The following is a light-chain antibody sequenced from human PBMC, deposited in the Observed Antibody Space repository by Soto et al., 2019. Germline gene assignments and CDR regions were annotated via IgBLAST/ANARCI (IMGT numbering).Light chain of an antibody. J-gene: IGKJ2*01. V-gene: IGKV1-39*01. CDR1: KSIGSN. Sequence: DIQMTRSQSSLSASLADRVTITSRAIKSIGSNLNWYQQKPGKAPKSLILAASSLQSGVPSRFSGSGSGTDFTLTISSLQPEDFATYYCQQSYSTLYTFGQGTKLEIK. CDR3: QQSYSTLYT. CDR2: AAS.